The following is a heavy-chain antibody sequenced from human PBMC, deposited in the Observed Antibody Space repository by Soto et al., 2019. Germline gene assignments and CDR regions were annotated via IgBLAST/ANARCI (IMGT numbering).Heavy chain of an antibody. J-gene: IGHJ5*02. Sequence: EVQLLQSGGGWVQPGGSLRLSCAASGFTFSNYAMAWVRQAPGKGLEWVSSISGSGVIKYYADSVQGRFTISRDNSNNTLSVQINRLRVEDTAIYYCAKDLTSMVRVVLPSPWGQGILVTVSS. CDR2: ISGSGVIK. D-gene: IGHD3-10*01. V-gene: IGHV3-23*01. CDR3: AKDLTSMVRVVLPSP. CDR1: GFTFSNYA.